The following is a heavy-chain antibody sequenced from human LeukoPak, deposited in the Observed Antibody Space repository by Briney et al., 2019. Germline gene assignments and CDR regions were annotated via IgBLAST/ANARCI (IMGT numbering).Heavy chain of an antibody. CDR1: GFTFSSYA. V-gene: IGHV3-23*01. CDR3: AKDGNTYYYDSRGYYLGY. D-gene: IGHD3-22*01. Sequence: PGGSLTLSCAASGFTFSSYAMSWVRQAPGTGLEWVSAISGSGGSTYYADSVKGRFTISRDNSKNTLYLQMNSLRAEDTGVYYCAKDGNTYYYDSRGYYLGYWGQGTLVTVSS. CDR2: ISGSGGST. J-gene: IGHJ4*02.